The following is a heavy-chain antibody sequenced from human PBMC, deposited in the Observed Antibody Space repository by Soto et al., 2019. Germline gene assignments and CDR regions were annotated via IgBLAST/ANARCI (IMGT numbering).Heavy chain of an antibody. J-gene: IGHJ4*02. V-gene: IGHV3-21*01. Sequence: EVQLVESGGGLVKPGGSLRLSCAASGFTFTRYSMNWVRQAPGKGLEWVSSISSTPNYIYYADSMKGRFTVSRDNAKNSVDLEMNSLSVEDTAVYYCARESEDLTSNFDYWGQGTLVTVSS. CDR1: GFTFTRYS. CDR3: ARESEDLTSNFDY. CDR2: ISSTPNYI.